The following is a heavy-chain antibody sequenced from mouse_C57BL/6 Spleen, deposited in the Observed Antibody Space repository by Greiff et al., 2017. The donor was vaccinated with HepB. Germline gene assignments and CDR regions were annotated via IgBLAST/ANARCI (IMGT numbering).Heavy chain of an antibody. CDR1: GYTFTDYY. J-gene: IGHJ4*01. CDR2: INPYNGGT. CDR3: ARGGLLYYYAMDY. V-gene: IGHV1-19*01. D-gene: IGHD2-3*01. Sequence: VQLQQSGPVLVKPGASVKMSCKASGYTFTDYYMNWVKQSHGKSLEWIGVINPYNGGTSYNQKFKGKATLTVDKSSSTAYMELNSLTSEDSAVYYCARGGLLYYYAMDYWGQGTSVTVSS.